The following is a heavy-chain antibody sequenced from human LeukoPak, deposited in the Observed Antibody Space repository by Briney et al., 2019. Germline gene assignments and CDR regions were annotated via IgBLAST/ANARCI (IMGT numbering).Heavy chain of an antibody. V-gene: IGHV1-24*01. J-gene: IGHJ6*03. CDR2: FDPEDGET. D-gene: IGHD2-2*01. Sequence: ASVKVSCKVSGYTLTELSTHWVRQAPGKGLEWMGGFDPEDGETIYAQKFQGRVTMTEDTSTDTAYMELSSLRSEDTAVYYCATTDIVVVPAAHNQYYYYMDIWGKGTTVTVSS. CDR3: ATTDIVVVPAAHNQYYYYMDI. CDR1: GYTLTELS.